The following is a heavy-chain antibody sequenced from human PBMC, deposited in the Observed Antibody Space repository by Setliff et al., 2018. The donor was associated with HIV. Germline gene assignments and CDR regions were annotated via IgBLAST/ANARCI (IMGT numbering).Heavy chain of an antibody. J-gene: IGHJ4*02. D-gene: IGHD6-19*01. CDR2: ISGSGGST. CDR1: GFTFSSYA. CDR3: AKGRKDSSGWSAMDY. V-gene: IGHV3-23*01. Sequence: GGSLRLSCAASGFTFSSYAMSWVRQAPGKGLEWVSAISGSGGSTYYADSVKGRFTISRDNSKNTLYLQMNSLRGEDTAVYYCAKGRKDSSGWSAMDYWGQGTLVTVSS.